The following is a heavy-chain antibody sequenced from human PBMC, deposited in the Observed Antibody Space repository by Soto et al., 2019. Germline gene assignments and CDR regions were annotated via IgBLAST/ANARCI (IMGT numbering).Heavy chain of an antibody. J-gene: IGHJ4*02. Sequence: VQLVQSGAEVKKPGSSVKVSCKASGGTFSSYAISWVRQAPGQGLEWMGGIIPIFGTANYAQKFQGRVAITADKSTSTAYMELRSLRSEDTALYYCTRGWETVGTTTPFAYWGQGTLVTVSS. D-gene: IGHD1-26*01. CDR3: TRGWETVGTTTPFAY. CDR2: IIPIFGTA. V-gene: IGHV1-69*06. CDR1: GGTFSSYA.